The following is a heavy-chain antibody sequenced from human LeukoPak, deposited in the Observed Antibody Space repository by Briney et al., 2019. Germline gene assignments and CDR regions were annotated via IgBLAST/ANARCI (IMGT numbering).Heavy chain of an antibody. Sequence: SVKVSCKASGGTFSSYAISWVRQAPGQGLEWMGGIIPIFGTANYAQKFQGRVTITTDESTSTAYMELSSLRSEDTAVYYCARLQGDCYPEVCVFDIWGQGTMVTVSS. CDR3: ARLQGDCYPEVCVFDI. D-gene: IGHD2-21*02. V-gene: IGHV1-69*05. CDR1: GGTFSSYA. CDR2: IIPIFGTA. J-gene: IGHJ3*02.